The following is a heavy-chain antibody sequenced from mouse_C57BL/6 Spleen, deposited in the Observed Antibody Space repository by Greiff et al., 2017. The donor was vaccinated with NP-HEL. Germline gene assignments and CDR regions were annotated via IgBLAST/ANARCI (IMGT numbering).Heavy chain of an antibody. CDR1: GFNIKDDY. CDR2: IDPENGDT. Sequence: EVKLQESGAELVRPGASVKLSCTASGFNIKDDYMHWVKQRPEQGLEWIGWIDPENGDTEYASKFQGKATITADTSSNTAYLQLSSLTSEDTAVYYCTTANYGSSPYYAMDYWGQGTSVTVSS. V-gene: IGHV14-4*01. CDR3: TTANYGSSPYYAMDY. J-gene: IGHJ4*01. D-gene: IGHD1-1*01.